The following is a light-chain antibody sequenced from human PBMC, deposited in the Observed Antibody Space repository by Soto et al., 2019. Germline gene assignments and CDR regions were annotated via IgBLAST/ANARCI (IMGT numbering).Light chain of an antibody. CDR3: QQYNNWRT. J-gene: IGKJ1*01. CDR1: QSVSSN. CDR2: GAS. Sequence: EIVMTQSPATLSVSPGERATLSCRASQSVSSNLAWYKQKPGQAPRLLIYGASTRATGIPARFSGSGSGTEFTLTISSLQSEDFAVYYCQQYNNWRTFGQGTKV. V-gene: IGKV3-15*01.